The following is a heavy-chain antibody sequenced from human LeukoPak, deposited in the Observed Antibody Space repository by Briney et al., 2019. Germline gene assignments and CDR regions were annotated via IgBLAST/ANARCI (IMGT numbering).Heavy chain of an antibody. CDR2: ISSSSSYI. Sequence: GSLRLSCAASGFTFSSYSMNWVRQAPGKGLEWVSSISSSSSYIYYADSVKGRFTISRDNAKNSLYLQMNSLRAEDTAVYYCAREVGSSSYGPSYYMDVWGKGTTVTVSS. CDR3: AREVGSSSYGPSYYMDV. CDR1: GFTFSSYS. J-gene: IGHJ6*03. V-gene: IGHV3-21*01. D-gene: IGHD6-6*01.